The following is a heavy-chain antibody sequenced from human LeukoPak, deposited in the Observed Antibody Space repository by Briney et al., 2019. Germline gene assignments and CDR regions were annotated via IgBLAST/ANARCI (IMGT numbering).Heavy chain of an antibody. Sequence: SETLSLTCTVSGYSISSGYYWGWIRQPPGKGLEWIGEINHSGSTNYNPSLKSRVTISVDTSKNQFSLKLSSVTAADTAVYYCARGPDEAAAGTLSTTNYYYFDYWGQGTLVTVSS. V-gene: IGHV4-38-2*02. D-gene: IGHD6-13*01. J-gene: IGHJ4*02. CDR2: INHSGST. CDR3: ARGPDEAAAGTLSTTNYYYFDY. CDR1: GYSISSGYY.